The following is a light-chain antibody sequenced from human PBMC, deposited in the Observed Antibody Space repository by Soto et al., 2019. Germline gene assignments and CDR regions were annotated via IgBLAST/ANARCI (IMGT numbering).Light chain of an antibody. V-gene: IGKV1-27*01. CDR1: QGISNY. J-gene: IGKJ4*01. CDR3: QKYNSAPLT. CDR2: AAS. Sequence: DIQMTQSPSSLSASVGDRVTITCRASQGISNYLAWYQQKPGKVPKLLIYAASTLQSGVPSRFSDSGSGTDFTLTIRSLQPEDVATYYWQKYNSAPLTFGGGTKVEIK.